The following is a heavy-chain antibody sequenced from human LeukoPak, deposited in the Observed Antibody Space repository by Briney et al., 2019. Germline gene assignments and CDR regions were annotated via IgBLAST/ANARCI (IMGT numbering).Heavy chain of an antibody. CDR3: ASPSDYGGNSYYYYGMDV. J-gene: IGHJ6*02. CDR1: GYRFTSYW. D-gene: IGHD4-23*01. V-gene: IGHV5-51*01. CDR2: IYPGDSDT. Sequence: GESLEISCRGSGYRFTSYWIGWGCPMPGKGLEWMGIIYPGDSDTRYSPSFQGQVTISADESISTAYLQWSSLKASHTAMYYCASPSDYGGNSYYYYGMDVWGQGTTVTVSS.